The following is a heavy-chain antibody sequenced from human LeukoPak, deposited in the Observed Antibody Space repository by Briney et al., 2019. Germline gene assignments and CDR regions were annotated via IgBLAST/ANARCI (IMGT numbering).Heavy chain of an antibody. CDR1: GGSVSAYY. Sequence: SETLSLTCGVYGGSVSAYYWSWIRQPPGKGLEWIGEISHRGSTNYNPSLKSRVTISLDTSKNQFSLKLSSVTAADTAVYYCTTYRGRDYYWGLDYWDQGTLVTVSS. CDR3: TTYRGRDYYWGLDY. J-gene: IGHJ4*02. CDR2: ISHRGST. V-gene: IGHV4-34*01. D-gene: IGHD3-22*01.